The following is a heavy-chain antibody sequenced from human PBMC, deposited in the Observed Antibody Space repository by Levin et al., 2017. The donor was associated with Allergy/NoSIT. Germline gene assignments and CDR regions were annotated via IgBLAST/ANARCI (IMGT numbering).Heavy chain of an antibody. CDR1: GGSFSGYY. CDR3: ARGSRLRYYYGSGSYLGY. Sequence: PSETLSLTCAVYGGSFSGYYWSWIRQPPGKGLEWIGEINHSGSTNYNPSLKSRVTISVDTSKNQFSLKLSSVTAADTAVYYCARGSRLRYYYGSGSYLGYWGQGTLVTVSS. CDR2: INHSGST. D-gene: IGHD3-10*01. J-gene: IGHJ4*02. V-gene: IGHV4-34*01.